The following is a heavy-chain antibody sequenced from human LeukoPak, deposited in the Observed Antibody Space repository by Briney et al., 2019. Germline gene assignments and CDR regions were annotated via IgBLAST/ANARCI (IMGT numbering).Heavy chain of an antibody. J-gene: IGHJ4*02. Sequence: GASVKVSCKASGYTFTGYFMHWVRQAPGQGLEWMGWINPNSGGTNYAQKFQGGVTMTRDTSISTAYMELSSLRSDDTAVYYCARLSFTMIVVVDDYWGQGTLVTASS. CDR3: ARLSFTMIVVVDDY. CDR1: GYTFTGYF. CDR2: INPNSGGT. V-gene: IGHV1-2*02. D-gene: IGHD3-22*01.